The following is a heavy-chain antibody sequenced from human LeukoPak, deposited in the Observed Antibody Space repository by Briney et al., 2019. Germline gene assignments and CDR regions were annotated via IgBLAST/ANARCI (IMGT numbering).Heavy chain of an antibody. J-gene: IGHJ3*02. V-gene: IGHV3-74*01. D-gene: IGHD3-22*01. CDR2: IDNDGSDR. CDR3: ARDLTYYDSSGYPISGI. CDR1: GFTFRNYW. Sequence: PEGSLRLSCAASGFTFRNYWRRWVRQAPGKGLVWFSRIDNDGSDRIYADSVKGRFTISRDNAKNTLYLQMNSLRAEDTAVYYCARDLTYYDSSGYPISGIWGQGTMVTVSS.